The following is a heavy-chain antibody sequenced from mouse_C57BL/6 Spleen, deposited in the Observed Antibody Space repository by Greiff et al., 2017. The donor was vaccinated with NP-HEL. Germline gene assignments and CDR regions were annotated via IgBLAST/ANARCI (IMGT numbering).Heavy chain of an antibody. D-gene: IGHD2-4*01. J-gene: IGHJ4*01. CDR3: ARDRAIYYDYAFYAMDY. V-gene: IGHV5-4*01. Sequence: EVQGVESGGGLVKPGGSLKLSCAASGFTFSSYAMSWVRQTPEKRLEWVATISDGGSYTYYPDNVKGRFTISRDNAKNNLYLQMSHLKSEDTAMYYGARDRAIYYDYAFYAMDYWGQGTSVTVSS. CDR1: GFTFSSYA. CDR2: ISDGGSYT.